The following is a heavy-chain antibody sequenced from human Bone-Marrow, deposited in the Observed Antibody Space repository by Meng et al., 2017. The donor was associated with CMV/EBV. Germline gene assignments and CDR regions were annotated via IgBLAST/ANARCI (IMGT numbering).Heavy chain of an antibody. J-gene: IGHJ4*02. V-gene: IGHV1-46*01. CDR3: ARDHLVRHDYSKPHFAS. Sequence: ASVKVSCKASGYTFTNYYMHWVRQAPGQGLEWVAIINPSGGSTNYAQKFQGRVTMTRDTSTSTVYMELSSLTSEDTAVYYCARDHLVRHDYSKPHFASWGQGTLVTVSS. CDR1: GYTFTNYY. D-gene: IGHD4-11*01. CDR2: INPSGGST.